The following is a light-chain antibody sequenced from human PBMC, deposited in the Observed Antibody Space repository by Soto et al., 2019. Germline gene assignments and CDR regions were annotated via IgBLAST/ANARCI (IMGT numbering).Light chain of an antibody. Sequence: DIQLTQSPSFLSASVRDRVTITCRASQGISSYLAWYQQKQGKAPQLLIYAASTLQSGVPSRFSGRGSGTEFTRTISSLQPEDFATYFCQQLNSYPHTFGQGTKLEIK. CDR2: AAS. J-gene: IGKJ2*01. CDR1: QGISSY. CDR3: QQLNSYPHT. V-gene: IGKV1-9*01.